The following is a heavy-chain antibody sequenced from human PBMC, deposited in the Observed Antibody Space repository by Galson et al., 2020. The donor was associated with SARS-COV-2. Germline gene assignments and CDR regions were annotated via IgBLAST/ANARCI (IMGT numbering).Heavy chain of an antibody. D-gene: IGHD2-2*01. J-gene: IGHJ6*03. CDR1: GFTFSSYA. CDR2: ISGSGGST. V-gene: IGHV3-23*01. CDR3: AKDVRYCSSTSCYRGWYYCIEV. Sequence: GESLKISRAASGFTFSSYAMRWVRQAPGKGLEWVSAISGSGGSTYYADSVKCRFTISRDNSKDTLHLQMNSLRAEDTVVDYCAKDVRYCSSTSCYRGWYYCIEVWGKGTTVTVAS.